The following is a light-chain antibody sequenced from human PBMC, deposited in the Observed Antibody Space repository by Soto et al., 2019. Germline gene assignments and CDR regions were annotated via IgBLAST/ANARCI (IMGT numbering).Light chain of an antibody. Sequence: QSVLTQPPSVSAAPGQKVTISCSGSSSNIGNNYVSWYQQLPGTAPKLLIYDNHKRPSGIPDRFSGSKSGTSATLGITGLQTGDDAEYSCGTWDSSLRAVIFGGGTKVTVL. CDR3: GTWDSSLRAVI. CDR1: SSNIGNNY. V-gene: IGLV1-51*01. CDR2: DNH. J-gene: IGLJ2*01.